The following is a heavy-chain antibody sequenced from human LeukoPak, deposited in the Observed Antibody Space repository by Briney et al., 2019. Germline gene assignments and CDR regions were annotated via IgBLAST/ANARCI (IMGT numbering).Heavy chain of an antibody. D-gene: IGHD3-3*01. CDR3: AKSQARVLRFLEWFPVDAFDI. Sequence: PGGSLRLSCAASGFTVSSNYMSWVRQAPGKGLEWVSVIYSGGSTYYADSVKGRFTISRDNSKNTLYLQMNSLRAEGTAVYYCAKSQARVLRFLEWFPVDAFDIWGQGTMVTVSS. J-gene: IGHJ3*02. CDR1: GFTVSSNY. V-gene: IGHV3-66*01. CDR2: IYSGGST.